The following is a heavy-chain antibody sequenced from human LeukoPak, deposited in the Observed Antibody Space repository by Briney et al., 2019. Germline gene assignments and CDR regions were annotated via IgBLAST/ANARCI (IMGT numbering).Heavy chain of an antibody. Sequence: GGSLRLSCAASGFTFSSYSMNWVRQAPGKGLEWVSSISSSSSYIYYADSVKGRFTISRDNAKNSLYLQMNSLRAEDTAVYYCARDLSGDYSLYYMGVWGKGTTVTVSS. V-gene: IGHV3-21*01. D-gene: IGHD4-17*01. J-gene: IGHJ6*03. CDR2: ISSSSSYI. CDR3: ARDLSGDYSLYYMGV. CDR1: GFTFSSYS.